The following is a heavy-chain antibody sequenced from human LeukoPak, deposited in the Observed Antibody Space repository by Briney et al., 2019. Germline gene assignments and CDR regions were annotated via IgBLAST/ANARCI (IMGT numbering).Heavy chain of an antibody. CDR1: DDSISDYD. CDR2: TRYGGTT. D-gene: IGHD1-1*01. J-gene: IGHJ1*01. Sequence: ETRCLTCSVSDDSISDYDWGWIRQPPGRGLEWIGYTRYGGTTSQNPSLKRRGTMSVDPPTNRPSLRLTSVTPADTALYYCARGSGLPAWNLQHWGRGPLLTVPS. V-gene: IGHV4-59*01. CDR3: ARGSGLPAWNLQH.